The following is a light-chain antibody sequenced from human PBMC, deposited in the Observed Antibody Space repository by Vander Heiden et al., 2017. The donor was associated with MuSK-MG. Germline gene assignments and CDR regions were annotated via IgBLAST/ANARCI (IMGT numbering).Light chain of an antibody. CDR1: QIIGGR. CDR2: FAS. V-gene: IGKV6-21*01. CDR3: QQTGSIPRT. J-gene: IGKJ2*02. Sequence: ELVLTQPPEFQSVTPKENVTITCRASQIIGGRSRWYQQNPEQSPKLLIKFASQYGAGVPSRFSGSGSRTAFTLAIDSLEPEDAATYFCQQTGSIPRTFGQRTKLEIK.